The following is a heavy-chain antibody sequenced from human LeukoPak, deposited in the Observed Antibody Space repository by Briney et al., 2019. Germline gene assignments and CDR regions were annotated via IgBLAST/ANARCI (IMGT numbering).Heavy chain of an antibody. Sequence: AGGSLRLSCAAAGFTFSSYSMNWVRQAPGKGLEWVSYISSSSSTIYYADSVKGRFTISRDNAKNSLYLQMNSLRDEDTAVYYCARGGFYCSGGSCYPGNGMDVWGQGTTVTVSS. D-gene: IGHD2-15*01. J-gene: IGHJ6*02. CDR1: GFTFSSYS. CDR2: ISSSSSTI. CDR3: ARGGFYCSGGSCYPGNGMDV. V-gene: IGHV3-48*02.